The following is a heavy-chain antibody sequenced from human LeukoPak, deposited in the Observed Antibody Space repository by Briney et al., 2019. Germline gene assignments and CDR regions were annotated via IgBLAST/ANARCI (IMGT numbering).Heavy chain of an antibody. CDR1: GFTFSNYA. J-gene: IGHJ4*02. CDR2: FSPSGGGT. Sequence: PGGSLRLSCAASGFTFSNYAMSWVRQAPGKGLEWVSAFSPSGGGTYYADSVKGRFTISRDNSKNTLYLQMNSLRAEDTAVYYCARDFGLEEIEYYFDYWGQGTLVTVSS. D-gene: IGHD2-21*01. V-gene: IGHV3-23*01. CDR3: ARDFGLEEIEYYFDY.